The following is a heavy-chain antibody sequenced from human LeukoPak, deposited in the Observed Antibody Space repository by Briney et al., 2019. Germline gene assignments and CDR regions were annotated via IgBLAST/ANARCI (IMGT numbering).Heavy chain of an antibody. CDR1: GYTFTSYS. D-gene: IGHD3-22*01. J-gene: IGHJ4*02. CDR3: ARDFGIYDSSGFDTPGGDY. V-gene: IGHV1-46*01. CDR2: INPSDPST. Sequence: GASVKVSCKASGYTFTSYSMNWVRQAPGQGPEWMGIINPSDPSTTYAQKFQGRVTMTRDMSTSTAYMELRSLRSDDTAVYYCARDFGIYDSSGFDTPGGDYWGQGTLVTVSS.